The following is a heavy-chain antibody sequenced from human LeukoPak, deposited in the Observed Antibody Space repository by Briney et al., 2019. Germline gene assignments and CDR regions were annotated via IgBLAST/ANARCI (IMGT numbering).Heavy chain of an antibody. D-gene: IGHD6-6*01. CDR2: IYTIKNT. CDR3: ARVTRPGNGILDY. V-gene: IGHV4-4*07. Sequence: PSETLSLTCTVPGDSISRNFWSWIRQTAGTGLEWIGRIYTIKNTIYTPPLQSRVTMSVDTSKNQFSLKVNAVTAADTAVYYCARVTRPGNGILDYWGQGTLVTVSS. CDR1: GDSISRNF. J-gene: IGHJ4*02.